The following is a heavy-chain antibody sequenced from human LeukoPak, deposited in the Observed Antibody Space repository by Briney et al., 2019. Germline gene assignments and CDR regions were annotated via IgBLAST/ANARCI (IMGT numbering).Heavy chain of an antibody. V-gene: IGHV4-34*01. CDR3: AKAPYLSSGS. D-gene: IGHD3-22*01. CDR1: GGSFSGYY. J-gene: IGHJ3*01. CDR2: IDHSGAT. Sequence: LETLSLTCAVYGGSFSGYYWSWIRQPPGKGLEWIGEIDHSGATNYNPSLRSRVTISLDTSKNQFSLTLSSVTAADTAVYYCAKAPYLSSGSWGQGTMVTVSS.